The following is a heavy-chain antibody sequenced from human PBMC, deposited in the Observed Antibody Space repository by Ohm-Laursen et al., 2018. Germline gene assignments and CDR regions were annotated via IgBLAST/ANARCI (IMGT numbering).Heavy chain of an antibody. CDR3: ARDVLYGNYVDY. Sequence: LSCAASGFTFSDYYMSWIRQHPGKGLEWIGYIYYSGSTYYNPSLKSRVTISVDTPKNQFSLKLSSVTAADTAVYYCARDVLYGNYVDYWGQGTLVTVSS. J-gene: IGHJ4*02. CDR2: IYYSGST. V-gene: IGHV4-31*02. D-gene: IGHD4-17*01. CDR1: GFTFSDYY.